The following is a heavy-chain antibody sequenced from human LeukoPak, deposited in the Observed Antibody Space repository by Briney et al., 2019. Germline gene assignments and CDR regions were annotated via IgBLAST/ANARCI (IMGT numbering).Heavy chain of an antibody. V-gene: IGHV3-21*04. Sequence: GGSLRLSCAASGFTFSSYSMNWVRQAPGKGLEWVSSISSSSYIYYADSVKGRFTISRDNSKNTLYLQMNSLRAEDTAIYYCARAQWRTYSYYYMDVWGKGTTVTVSS. D-gene: IGHD6-19*01. CDR1: GFTFSSYS. CDR2: ISSSSYI. CDR3: ARAQWRTYSYYYMDV. J-gene: IGHJ6*03.